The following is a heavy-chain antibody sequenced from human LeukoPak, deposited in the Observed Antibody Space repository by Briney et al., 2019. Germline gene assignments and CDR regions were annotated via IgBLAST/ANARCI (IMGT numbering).Heavy chain of an antibody. D-gene: IGHD3-22*01. Sequence: PGRSPRLSCAASGFTFDDYAMHWVRQAPGKGLEWVSGISWNSGSIGYADSVKGRFTISRDNAKNSLYLQMNSLRAEDMALYYCAKDWSYDSSGYYDYWGQGTLVTVSS. J-gene: IGHJ4*02. CDR1: GFTFDDYA. CDR3: AKDWSYDSSGYYDY. V-gene: IGHV3-9*03. CDR2: ISWNSGSI.